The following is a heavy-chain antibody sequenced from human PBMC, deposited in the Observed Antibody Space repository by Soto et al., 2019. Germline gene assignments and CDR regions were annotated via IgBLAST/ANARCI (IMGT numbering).Heavy chain of an antibody. V-gene: IGHV3-48*01. J-gene: IGHJ3*02. CDR3: ASGDYYGSGSYETFDI. CDR2: ISSSSSTI. CDR1: GFTFSSYS. D-gene: IGHD3-10*01. Sequence: GGSLRLSCAASGFTFSSYSMNWVRQAPGKGLEWVSYISSSSSTIYYADSVKGRFTISRDNAKNSLYLQMNSLRAEDTAVYYCASGDYYGSGSYETFDIWGQGTMVTVSS.